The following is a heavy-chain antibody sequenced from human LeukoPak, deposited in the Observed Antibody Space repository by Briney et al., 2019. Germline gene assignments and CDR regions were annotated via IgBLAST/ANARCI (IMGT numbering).Heavy chain of an antibody. D-gene: IGHD3-22*01. J-gene: IGHJ4*02. Sequence: GGSLRLSCAASGFTFDDYAMHWVRQAPGKGLEWVSGISWNSGSIGYADSVKGRFTISRDNAKNSLYLQMNSLRAEDTALYCCAKDISYYYDSSGYPDYWGQGTLVTVSS. V-gene: IGHV3-9*01. CDR1: GFTFDDYA. CDR3: AKDISYYYDSSGYPDY. CDR2: ISWNSGSI.